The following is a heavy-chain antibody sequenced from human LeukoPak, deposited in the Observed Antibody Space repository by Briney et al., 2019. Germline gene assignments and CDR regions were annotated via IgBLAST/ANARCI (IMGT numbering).Heavy chain of an antibody. CDR3: VSDQDRH. CDR2: INHSGST. CDR1: GESFSSYY. V-gene: IGHV4-34*01. Sequence: SETLSLTCAVYGESFSSYYWSWIRQPPGMGLEWIGEINHSGSTNYNPSLKSRVTISVDTSKNQFSLKLSSVTAADTAVYYCVSDQDRHWGQGTLVTVSS. J-gene: IGHJ4*02. D-gene: IGHD2-2*01.